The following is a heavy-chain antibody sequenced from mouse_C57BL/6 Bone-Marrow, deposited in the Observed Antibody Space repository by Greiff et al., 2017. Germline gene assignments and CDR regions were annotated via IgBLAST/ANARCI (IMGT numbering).Heavy chain of an antibody. CDR2: ISSGSSTI. CDR1: GFTFSDYG. CDR3: AKEFAY. V-gene: IGHV5-17*01. Sequence: DVHLVESGGGLVKPGGSLKLSCAASGFTFSDYGMHWVRQAPEKGLEWVAYISSGSSTIYYADTVTGRFTISRDNAKNTLFLQMTSLRSEDTAMYYCAKEFAYWGQGTLVTVSA. J-gene: IGHJ3*01.